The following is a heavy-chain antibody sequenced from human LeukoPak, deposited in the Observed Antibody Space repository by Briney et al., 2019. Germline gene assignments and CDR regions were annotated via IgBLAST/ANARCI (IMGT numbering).Heavy chain of an antibody. V-gene: IGHV1-18*04. Sequence: ASVKVSCKASGYTFTSYYMHWVRQAPGQGLEWMGWISAYNGNTNYAQKLQGRVTMTTDTSTSTAYMELRSLRSDDTAVYYCARDLGTYDFWSGYYYSSREFDPWGQGTLVTVSS. D-gene: IGHD3-3*01. CDR2: ISAYNGNT. CDR1: GYTFTSYY. CDR3: ARDLGTYDFWSGYYYSSREFDP. J-gene: IGHJ5*02.